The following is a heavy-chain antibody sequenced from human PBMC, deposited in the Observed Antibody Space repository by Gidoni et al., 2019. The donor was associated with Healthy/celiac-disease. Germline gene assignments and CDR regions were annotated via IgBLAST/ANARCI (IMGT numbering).Heavy chain of an antibody. CDR2: IIPIFGTA. D-gene: IGHD2-15*01. CDR1: GGTFSSYA. J-gene: IGHJ5*02. V-gene: IGHV1-69*01. Sequence: QVQLVQSGAEVKKPGSSVKVSCKASGGTFSSYAISWVRQAPGQGLEWMGGIIPIFGTANYAQKFQGRVTITADESTSTAYMELSSLRSEDTAVYYCARDDCSGGSCYPGEPGAVRGWFDPWGQGTLVTVSS. CDR3: ARDDCSGGSCYPGEPGAVRGWFDP.